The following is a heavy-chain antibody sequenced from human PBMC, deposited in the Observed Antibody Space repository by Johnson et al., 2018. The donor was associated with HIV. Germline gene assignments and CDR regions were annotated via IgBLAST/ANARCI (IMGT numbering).Heavy chain of an antibody. J-gene: IGHJ3*02. Sequence: QVQLVESGGGVVQPGRSLRLSCAASGFTFSSYGMHWVRQAPGKGLEWVAVISYDGSNKYYADSVKGRFTISRDNSKTTLYLQMNSLRAEDTAVYYCAKDETPMKRAFDIWGQGTMVTVSS. CDR3: AKDETPMKRAFDI. V-gene: IGHV3-30*18. CDR2: ISYDGSNK. CDR1: GFTFSSYG.